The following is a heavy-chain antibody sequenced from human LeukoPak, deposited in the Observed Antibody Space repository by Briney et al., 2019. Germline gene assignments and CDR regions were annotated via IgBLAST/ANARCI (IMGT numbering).Heavy chain of an antibody. CDR2: ISYDGSNK. Sequence: SCKASGYTFTGYYMHWVRQAPGKGLEWVAVISYDGSNKYYADSVKGRFTISRDNSKNTLYLQMNSLRAEDTAVYYCARGAGFGELFVWGQGTLVTVSS. V-gene: IGHV3-30*14. D-gene: IGHD3-10*01. CDR3: ARGAGFGELFV. J-gene: IGHJ4*02. CDR1: GYTFTGYY.